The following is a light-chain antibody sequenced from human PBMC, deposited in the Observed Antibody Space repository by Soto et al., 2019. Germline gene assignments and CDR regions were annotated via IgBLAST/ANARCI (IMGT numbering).Light chain of an antibody. Sequence: QSVLTQPASVSGSPGQSITISCTGTSSDVGGYDLVSWYQQHPGKVPKLMIYDVSYRPSGVSDRFSGSKSANTASLTISGLQAEDEADYYCSSYTSSSTIVFGTGTKVTVL. J-gene: IGLJ1*01. CDR1: SSDVGGYDL. V-gene: IGLV2-14*03. CDR2: DVS. CDR3: SSYTSSSTIV.